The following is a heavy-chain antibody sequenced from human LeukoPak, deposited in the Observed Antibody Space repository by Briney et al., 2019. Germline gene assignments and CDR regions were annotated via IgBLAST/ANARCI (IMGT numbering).Heavy chain of an antibody. V-gene: IGHV4-39*01. CDR3: ARLKWSGRLDH. J-gene: IGHJ1*01. Sequence: QSSQTLSPTCPVAGGSVITNTFYWAWIRQPPGKGLEGIGTIFHSGSTFYNPSVESRVTISSETSKNQFSLRVSSWTAAETAVYYCARLKWSGRLDHWGQGALVTVSS. CDR1: GGSVITNTFY. D-gene: IGHD3-3*01. CDR2: IFHSGST.